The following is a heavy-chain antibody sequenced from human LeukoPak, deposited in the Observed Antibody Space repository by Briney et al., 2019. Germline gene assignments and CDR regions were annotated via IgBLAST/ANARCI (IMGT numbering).Heavy chain of an antibody. CDR1: GGTFSSYA. CDR3: AREREGIAVAGTFFDI. J-gene: IGHJ3*02. Sequence: SVKVSCKASGGTFSSYAISWVRQAPGQGLEWMGGIIPIFGTANYAQKFQGRVMITADKSTSTAYMELSSLRSEDTAVYYCAREREGIAVAGTFFDIWGQGTMVTVSS. D-gene: IGHD6-19*01. V-gene: IGHV1-69*06. CDR2: IIPIFGTA.